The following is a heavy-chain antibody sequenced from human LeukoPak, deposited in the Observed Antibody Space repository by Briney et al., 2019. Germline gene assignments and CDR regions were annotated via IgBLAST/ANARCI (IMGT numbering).Heavy chain of an antibody. Sequence: SETLSLTCTVSGGSLSSRSYYWGWIRQPPGTGLEWVGSIYYIGSTYYNPSLKSRVTISVDTSTNQFSLTLRSVTAADAAVYYCARLPTMTFFDYWGQGTLVTVSS. V-gene: IGHV4-39*01. D-gene: IGHD4-17*01. CDR2: IYYIGST. CDR1: GGSLSSRSYY. CDR3: ARLPTMTFFDY. J-gene: IGHJ4*02.